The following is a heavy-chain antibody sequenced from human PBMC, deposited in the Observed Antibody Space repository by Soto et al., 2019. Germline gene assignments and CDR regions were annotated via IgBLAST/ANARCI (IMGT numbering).Heavy chain of an antibody. CDR1: GGSISSISYY. J-gene: IGHJ5*02. Sequence: SETLSLTCTVSGGSISSISYYWGWIRQPPGKGLEWIGRIYYSGSTYYNPSLKSRDTISVETSKNQFSLKLSSVTAADTAVYYCVSSNWFDPWGQGTLVTVSS. CDR2: IYYSGST. CDR3: VSSNWFDP. V-gene: IGHV4-39*01.